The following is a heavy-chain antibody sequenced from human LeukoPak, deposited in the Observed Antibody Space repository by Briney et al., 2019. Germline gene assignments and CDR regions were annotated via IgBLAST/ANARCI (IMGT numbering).Heavy chain of an antibody. CDR1: GGSLSGYY. Sequence: PSEPLSLTCAVYGGSLSGYYWSWIRQPPGKGLDWIGEINHSGSTNYNPSLKSRVTISVDMSKNQFSLKLSSVTAADTAVYYCARGPSSPSGSYWNYWGQGTLVTVSS. V-gene: IGHV4-34*01. CDR3: ARGPSSPSGSYWNY. D-gene: IGHD1-26*01. J-gene: IGHJ4*02. CDR2: INHSGST.